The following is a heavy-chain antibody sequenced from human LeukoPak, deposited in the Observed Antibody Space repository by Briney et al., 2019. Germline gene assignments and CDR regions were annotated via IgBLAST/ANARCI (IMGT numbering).Heavy chain of an antibody. V-gene: IGHV4-34*01. D-gene: IGHD3-10*01. CDR3: ARRYYYGSGSYPQGYFDY. Sequence: SETLSLTCAVYGGSFSGYYWSWIRQPPGKGLEWIGEINHSGSTNYSPSLKSRVTISVDTSKNQFSLKLSSVTAADTAVYYCARRYYYGSGSYPQGYFDYWGQGTLVTVSS. J-gene: IGHJ4*02. CDR2: INHSGST. CDR1: GGSFSGYY.